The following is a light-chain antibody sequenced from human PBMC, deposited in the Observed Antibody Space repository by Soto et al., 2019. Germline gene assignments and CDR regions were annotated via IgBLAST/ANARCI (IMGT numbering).Light chain of an antibody. CDR3: QQYGSSLYT. V-gene: IGKV3-20*01. CDR1: QSVSNSY. CDR2: GAS. Sequence: EIVLTQSPGTLSLSPGERATLSCRASQSVSNSYLAWYQQKPGQAPRLLIYGASSRATGIPDRFSGSGSVTDFTLTISRLEPEDFAVYYCQQYGSSLYTFGQGTKLEIK. J-gene: IGKJ2*01.